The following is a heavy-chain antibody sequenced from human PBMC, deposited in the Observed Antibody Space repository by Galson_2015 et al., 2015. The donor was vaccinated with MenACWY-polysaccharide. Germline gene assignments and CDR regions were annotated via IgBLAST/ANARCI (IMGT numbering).Heavy chain of an antibody. CDR2: ISGSGGRT. J-gene: IGHJ4*02. D-gene: IGHD6-19*01. CDR3: AKELSLGVSGTPGDY. Sequence: SLRLSCAASGFTFSSYAMSWVRQAPGKGLEWVSTISGSGGRTYYADSVKGRFTISRDNSKNTLYLQMNSLRAEATAVYYCAKELSLGVSGTPGDYWGQGPLLTVSS. V-gene: IGHV3-23*01. CDR1: GFTFSSYA.